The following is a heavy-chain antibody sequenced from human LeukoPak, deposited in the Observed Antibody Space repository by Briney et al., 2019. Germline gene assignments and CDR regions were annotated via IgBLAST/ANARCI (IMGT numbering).Heavy chain of an antibody. Sequence: SETLSLTCTVSGGSISSGSFFWSWIRQPAGKGLEWIGRIYTSGSTNYNPSLKSRVTISLDTSKNQFSLKLSSVTAADTAVYYCAKGRTSAYYYMDVWGKGTTVTVSS. CDR1: GGSISSGSFF. CDR3: AKGRTSAYYYMDV. D-gene: IGHD1-7*01. J-gene: IGHJ6*03. CDR2: IYTSGST. V-gene: IGHV4-61*02.